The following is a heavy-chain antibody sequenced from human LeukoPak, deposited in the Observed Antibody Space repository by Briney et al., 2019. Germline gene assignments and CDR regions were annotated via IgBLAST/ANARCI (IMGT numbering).Heavy chain of an antibody. Sequence: ASVKVSCRASVYTFTGYYMHWVRQAPGQGLEWMGWINPNSGGTNYAQKFQGRVTMTRDTSISAAYMELSRLRSDDTAVYYCASGPGSYYPSVDYWGQGTLVTVSS. CDR1: VYTFTGYY. CDR2: INPNSGGT. V-gene: IGHV1-2*02. D-gene: IGHD3-10*01. CDR3: ASGPGSYYPSVDY. J-gene: IGHJ4*02.